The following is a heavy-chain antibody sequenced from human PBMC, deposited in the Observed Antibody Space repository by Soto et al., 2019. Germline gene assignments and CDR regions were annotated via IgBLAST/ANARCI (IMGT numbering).Heavy chain of an antibody. CDR1: GYSFTSYW. CDR3: GRLFDTSGWYDY. V-gene: IGHV5-51*01. Sequence: GESLKISCKGSGYSFTSYWIGWVRQMPGKGLERMGIIYPGDSDTRYSPSFQGQVTTSADKSITTTYLQWRSLKASDTAIYYCGRLFDTSGWYDYWGQGTLVTVSS. J-gene: IGHJ4*02. D-gene: IGHD6-19*01. CDR2: IYPGDSDT.